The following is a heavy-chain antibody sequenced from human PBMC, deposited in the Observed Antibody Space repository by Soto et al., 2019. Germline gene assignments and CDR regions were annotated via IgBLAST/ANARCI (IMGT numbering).Heavy chain of an antibody. Sequence: QVQLQESGPGLVKSSETLALTCTVSGGSVTSGFNYWTWIRQPPGKTLEWIAYIDYSGSANYNPSFRSRVTILIDTSKNQFSLKLSSVTAADTAVYYCARLVQREGGILSNYYYGVDVWGQGTTVTVSS. CDR3: ARLVQREGGILSNYYYGVDV. J-gene: IGHJ6*02. CDR2: IDYSGSA. V-gene: IGHV4-61*01. CDR1: GGSVTSGFNY. D-gene: IGHD2-2*01.